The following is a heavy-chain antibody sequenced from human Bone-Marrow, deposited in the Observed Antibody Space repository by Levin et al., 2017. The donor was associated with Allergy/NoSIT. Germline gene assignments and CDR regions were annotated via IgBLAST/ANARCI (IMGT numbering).Heavy chain of an antibody. CDR2: IYHSGST. V-gene: IGHV4-30-2*01. Sequence: SQTLSLTCAVSGGSISSGGYSWSWIRQPPGKGLEWIGYIYHSGSTYYNPSLKSRVTISVDRSKNQFSLKLSSVTAADTAVYYCARSPIAAAGVWFDPWGQGTLVTVSS. CDR1: GGSISSGGYS. CDR3: ARSPIAAAGVWFDP. J-gene: IGHJ5*02. D-gene: IGHD6-13*01.